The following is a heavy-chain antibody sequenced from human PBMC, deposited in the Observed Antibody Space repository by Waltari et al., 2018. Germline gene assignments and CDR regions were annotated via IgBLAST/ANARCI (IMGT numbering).Heavy chain of an antibody. J-gene: IGHJ5*02. D-gene: IGHD2-15*01. Sequence: EVQLVQSGAEVKKPGESLKISCQGSGYTFTSQWIAWVRQMPGKGLEWMGILFPCYSCTRHSPSFQGQVTISADHAISTAYLQWSSLKASDTAIYYCARRGRGEEGRWFDPWGQGTLVTVSS. CDR3: ARRGRGEEGRWFDP. CDR1: GYTFTSQW. V-gene: IGHV5-51*01. CDR2: LFPCYSCT.